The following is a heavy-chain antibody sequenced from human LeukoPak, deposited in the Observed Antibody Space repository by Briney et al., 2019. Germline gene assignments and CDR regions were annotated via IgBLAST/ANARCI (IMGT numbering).Heavy chain of an antibody. CDR2: IKGDGSEI. Sequence: PGGSLRLSCAASGFTFSHYAMYWVRQAPGTGLEWVADIKGDGSEIYYVDSVKGRFTISRDNAKNSLYLQMNSLRVEDTAVYYCAREGGAVAPNYFNYWGQGTLVTVSS. J-gene: IGHJ4*02. D-gene: IGHD3-16*01. CDR1: GFTFSHYA. V-gene: IGHV3-7*01. CDR3: AREGGAVAPNYFNY.